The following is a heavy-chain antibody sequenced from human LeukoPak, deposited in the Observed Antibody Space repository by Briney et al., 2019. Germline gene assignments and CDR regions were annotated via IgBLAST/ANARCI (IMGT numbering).Heavy chain of an antibody. V-gene: IGHV1-58*02. CDR3: AAALYGSGSYYVFDY. CDR1: GFSFTGSV. J-gene: IGHJ4*02. CDR2: IVVGSGNT. D-gene: IGHD3-10*01. Sequence: SVKVSCKASGFSFTGSVIRWVRQARGQRLEWIGWIVVGSGNTNYAQKFQERVTITRDMSTSTAYMELSSLRSEDTAVYYCAAALYGSGSYYVFDYWGQGTLVTVSS.